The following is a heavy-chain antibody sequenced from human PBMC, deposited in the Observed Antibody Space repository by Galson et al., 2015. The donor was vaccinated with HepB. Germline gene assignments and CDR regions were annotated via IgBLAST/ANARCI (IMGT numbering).Heavy chain of an antibody. CDR2: ISYDGSNK. Sequence: SLRLSCAASGFTFSSYAMHWVRQAPGKGLEWVAVISYDGSNKYYADSVKGRFTISRDNSKNTLYLQMNSLRAEDTAVYYCARVVAGIAVAGRSDYWGQGTLVTVSS. J-gene: IGHJ4*02. CDR1: GFTFSSYA. CDR3: ARVVAGIAVAGRSDY. V-gene: IGHV3-30*04. D-gene: IGHD6-19*01.